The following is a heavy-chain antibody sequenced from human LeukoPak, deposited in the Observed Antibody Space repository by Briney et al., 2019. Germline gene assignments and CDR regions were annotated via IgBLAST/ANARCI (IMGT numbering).Heavy chain of an antibody. CDR3: ATVGYSYGAFDY. V-gene: IGHV1-24*01. D-gene: IGHD5-18*01. CDR1: GSTLSEIS. J-gene: IGHJ4*02. CDR2: IDREDGQT. Sequence: ASVKVSCKFSGSTLSEISMYCVRQAPGKALEWMGGIDREDGQTIYAQKFQGRVTMTEDTSTDTAYMEVSRLTSEDTAFYYCATVGYSYGAFDYWGQGTLVTVSS.